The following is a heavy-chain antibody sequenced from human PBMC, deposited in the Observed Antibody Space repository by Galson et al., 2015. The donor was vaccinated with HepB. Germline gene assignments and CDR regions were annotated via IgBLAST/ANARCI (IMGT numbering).Heavy chain of an antibody. CDR2: INAGNGNT. V-gene: IGHV1-3*01. D-gene: IGHD5-12*01. Sequence: SVKVSYKASGYTFTSYAMHWVRQAPGQRLEWMGWINAGNGNTKYSQKFQGRVTITRDTSASTAYMELSSLRSEDTAVYYCARAPPSKWLRNKPGWFDPWGQGTLVTVSS. CDR3: ARAPPSKWLRNKPGWFDP. J-gene: IGHJ5*02. CDR1: GYTFTSYA.